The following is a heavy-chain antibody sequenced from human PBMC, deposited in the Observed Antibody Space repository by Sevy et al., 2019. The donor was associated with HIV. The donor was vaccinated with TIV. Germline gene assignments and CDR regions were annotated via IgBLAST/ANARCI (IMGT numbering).Heavy chain of an antibody. J-gene: IGHJ4*02. V-gene: IGHV3-23*01. CDR2: VSGNDGST. CDR1: GFIFSKFA. Sequence: GGSLRLSCAASGFIFSKFALSWVRQAPGRGLEWVSAVSGNDGSTYYAASVKGRFTISRDISESMLYLQMNSLSAEDTAVYYCAKDFSYGGNSWNFDLWGQGTLVTVSS. CDR3: AKDFSYGGNSWNFDL. D-gene: IGHD3-9*01.